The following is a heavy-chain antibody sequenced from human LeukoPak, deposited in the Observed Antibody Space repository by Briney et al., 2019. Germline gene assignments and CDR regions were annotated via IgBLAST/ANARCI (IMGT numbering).Heavy chain of an antibody. J-gene: IGHJ4*02. CDR1: GGSISSYY. Sequence: SSETLSLTCTVSGGSISSYYWSWVRQPPGKGLEWIGYIYYSGSTNYNPSLKSRVTISVDTSKNQFSLKLSSVTAADTAVYYCARGYYYGSGSYYSPWGQGTLVTVSS. CDR3: ARGYYYGSGSYYSP. D-gene: IGHD3-10*01. CDR2: IYYSGST. V-gene: IGHV4-59*01.